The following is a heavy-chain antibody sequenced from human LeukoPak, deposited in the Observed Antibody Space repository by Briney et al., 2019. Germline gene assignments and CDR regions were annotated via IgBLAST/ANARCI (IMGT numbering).Heavy chain of an antibody. CDR1: GFTFSSYA. D-gene: IGHD3-10*01. CDR3: ASFRDAFDI. CDR2: ISYDGSNK. Sequence: GRSLRLSCAASGFTFSSYAMHWVRQAPGKGLEWVAVISYDGSNKYYADSVKGRFTISRDNSKNTLYLQMNSLRAEDTAVYYCASFRDAFDIWGQGTMVTVSS. V-gene: IGHV3-30-3*01. J-gene: IGHJ3*02.